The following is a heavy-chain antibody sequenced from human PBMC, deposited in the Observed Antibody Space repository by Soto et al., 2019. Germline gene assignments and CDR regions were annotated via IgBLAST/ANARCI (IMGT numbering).Heavy chain of an antibody. Sequence: SETLSLTCAVYGGSFSGYYWSWIRQPPGKGLEWIGEINHSGSTNYNPSLKSRVTISVDTSKNQFSLKLSSVTAADTAVYYCARRPSGYSSSWYKMNWFDPWGQGTLVTVSS. V-gene: IGHV4-34*01. CDR2: INHSGST. CDR1: GGSFSGYY. D-gene: IGHD6-13*01. J-gene: IGHJ5*02. CDR3: ARRPSGYSSSWYKMNWFDP.